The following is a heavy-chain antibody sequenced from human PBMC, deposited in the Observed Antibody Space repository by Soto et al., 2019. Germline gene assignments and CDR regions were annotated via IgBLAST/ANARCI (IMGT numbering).Heavy chain of an antibody. CDR3: ARDGLVGGSYSWFDP. J-gene: IGHJ5*02. Sequence: ASVKVSCKVSGYTLTELSMHWVRQAPGKGLEWMGGFDPEDGETIYAQKFQGRVTMTEDTSTSTAYMELRSLRSDDTAVYYCARDGLVGGSYSWFDPWGQGTLVTVSS. D-gene: IGHD1-26*01. CDR1: GYTLTELS. CDR2: FDPEDGET. V-gene: IGHV1-24*01.